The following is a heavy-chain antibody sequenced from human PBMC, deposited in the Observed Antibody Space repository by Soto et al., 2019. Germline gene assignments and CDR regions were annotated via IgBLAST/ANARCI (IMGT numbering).Heavy chain of an antibody. J-gene: IGHJ6*03. V-gene: IGHV3-9*01. Sequence: EVQLVESGGGLVQPGRSLRLSCAASGFTFDDYAMHWVRQAPGKGLEWVSGISWNSGSIGYADSVKGRFTISRDNAKNSVYLEMISQRAEDTALYYGAKNYCSSTSCYTYVLENLRYM. D-gene: IGHD2-2*01. CDR2: ISWNSGSI. CDR1: GFTFDDYA. CDR3: AKNYCSSTSCYTYVLENLRYM.